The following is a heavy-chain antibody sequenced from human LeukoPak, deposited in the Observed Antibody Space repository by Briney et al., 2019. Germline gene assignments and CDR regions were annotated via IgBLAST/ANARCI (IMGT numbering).Heavy chain of an antibody. CDR3: ARGSRGTAAGTFDY. J-gene: IGHJ4*02. D-gene: IGHD6-13*01. Sequence: GTSVKVSCKASGHSFTSYDINWVRQATGQGLEWMGWMNPNSGNTGYAQKFQGRVTMTRNTSISTAYMELSSLRSEDTAVYYCARGSRGTAAGTFDYWGQGTLVTVSS. V-gene: IGHV1-8*01. CDR2: MNPNSGNT. CDR1: GHSFTSYD.